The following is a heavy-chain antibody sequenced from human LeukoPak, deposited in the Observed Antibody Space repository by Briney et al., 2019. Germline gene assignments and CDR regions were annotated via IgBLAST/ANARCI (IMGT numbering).Heavy chain of an antibody. CDR1: GFIPSDHY. CDR3: VRGFHSFDV. J-gene: IGHJ3*01. D-gene: IGHD3-10*01. CDR2: STDKASGYRT. Sequence: PGGSLRLSCATSGFIPSDHYMDWVRQVPGKGLEWIGRSTDKASGYRTVYSASVSGRFTVSRDESKNSLYLQMNSLRTEDTALHYCVRGFHSFDVWGQGTLVIVSS. V-gene: IGHV3-72*01.